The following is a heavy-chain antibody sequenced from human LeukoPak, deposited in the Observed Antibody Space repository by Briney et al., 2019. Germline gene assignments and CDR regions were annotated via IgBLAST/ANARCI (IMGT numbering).Heavy chain of an antibody. J-gene: IGHJ6*02. CDR2: IYYSGST. V-gene: IGHV4-59*01. Sequence: SETLSLTCTVSGGSISSYYWSWIRQPPGKGLEWSGYIYYSGSTNYNPSLKSRVTISVDTSKNQFSLKLSSVTAADTAVYYCARGRDYGDYVGNDMDVWGQGTTVTVSS. CDR1: GGSISSYY. D-gene: IGHD4-17*01. CDR3: ARGRDYGDYVGNDMDV.